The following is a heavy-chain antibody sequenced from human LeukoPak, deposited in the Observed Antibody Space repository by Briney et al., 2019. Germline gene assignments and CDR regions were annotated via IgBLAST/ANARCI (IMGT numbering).Heavy chain of an antibody. D-gene: IGHD3-10*01. CDR3: ARDQLKGSGSYCSPFDY. Sequence: GGSLRLSCAASGFTFSSYAMHWVRQAPGKGLEWVAVISYDGSNKYYADSVKGRFTISRDNSKNTLYLQMNSLRAEDTAVYYCARDQLKGSGSYCSPFDYWGQGTLVTVSS. V-gene: IGHV3-30-3*01. J-gene: IGHJ4*02. CDR2: ISYDGSNK. CDR1: GFTFSSYA.